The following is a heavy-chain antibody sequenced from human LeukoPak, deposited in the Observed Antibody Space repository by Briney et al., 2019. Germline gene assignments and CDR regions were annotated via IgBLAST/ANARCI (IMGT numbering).Heavy chain of an antibody. CDR3: ARDSRTMVRGALDY. Sequence: PGGSLRLSCAASGFTFSSYSMNWVRQAPGKGLEWVSSISSSSSYIYYADSVKGRFTISRDNAKNSLYLQMNSLRAEDTAVYYCARDSRTMVRGALDYWGQGTLVTVSS. CDR2: ISSSSSYI. D-gene: IGHD3-10*01. V-gene: IGHV3-21*01. CDR1: GFTFSSYS. J-gene: IGHJ4*02.